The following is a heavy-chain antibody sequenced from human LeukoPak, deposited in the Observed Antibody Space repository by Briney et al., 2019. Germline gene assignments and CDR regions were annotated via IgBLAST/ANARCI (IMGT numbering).Heavy chain of an antibody. V-gene: IGHV4-59*01. CDR1: GASISSYY. Sequence: SETLSLTCTVSGASISSYYWSWIRQSPGKGLEWIGYIYYSGTTTYNPSLKTRVTISVDTSKNQFSLKLRPVTAADTAVYYCARVSSSWYYFDYWGQRTLVTVSS. J-gene: IGHJ4*02. D-gene: IGHD6-13*01. CDR2: IYYSGTT. CDR3: ARVSSSWYYFDY.